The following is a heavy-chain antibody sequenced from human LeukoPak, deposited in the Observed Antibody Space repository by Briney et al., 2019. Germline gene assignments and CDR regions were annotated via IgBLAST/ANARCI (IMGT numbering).Heavy chain of an antibody. CDR2: INPNSGGT. D-gene: IGHD3-22*01. V-gene: IGHV1-2*06. CDR3: ARDYASIYYDSSGHRDY. CDR1: GYTFTGYY. Sequence: ASVKVSCKASGYTFTGYYMHWVRQAPGQGLEWMGRINPNSGGTNHAQKFQGRVTMTRDTSISTAYMELSRLRSDDTAVYYCARDYASIYYDSSGHRDYWGQGTLVTVSS. J-gene: IGHJ4*02.